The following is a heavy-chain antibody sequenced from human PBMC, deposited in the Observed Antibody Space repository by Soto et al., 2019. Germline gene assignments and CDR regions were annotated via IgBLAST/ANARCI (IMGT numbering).Heavy chain of an antibody. J-gene: IGHJ4*02. CDR1: GGSISSGGYY. CDR2: IYYSGST. CDR3: ARGYYYDSSGYFYFDY. V-gene: IGHV4-31*03. D-gene: IGHD3-22*01. Sequence: QVQLQESGPGLVKPSQTLSLTCTVSGGSISSGGYYWSWIRQHPGKGVEWIGYIYYSGSTYYNPSLKSRVTISVDTSKNQFSLKLSSVTAADTAVYYCARGYYYDSSGYFYFDYWGQGTLVTVSS.